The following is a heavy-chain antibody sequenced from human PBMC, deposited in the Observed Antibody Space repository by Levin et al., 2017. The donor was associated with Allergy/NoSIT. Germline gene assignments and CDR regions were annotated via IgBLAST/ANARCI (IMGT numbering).Heavy chain of an antibody. J-gene: IGHJ6*02. CDR3: VREMGTDAAILEEGMDV. V-gene: IGHV3-21*01. Sequence: GESLKISCAASGFTFSTYSMNWVRQAPGKGLEWVSSISSRSTYTYYTDSVKGRFTISRDNAKNSLYLQMNSLRVEDTAVYYCVREMGTDAAILEEGMDVWGQGTTVTVSS. D-gene: IGHD2-21*02. CDR2: ISSRSTYT. CDR1: GFTFSTYS.